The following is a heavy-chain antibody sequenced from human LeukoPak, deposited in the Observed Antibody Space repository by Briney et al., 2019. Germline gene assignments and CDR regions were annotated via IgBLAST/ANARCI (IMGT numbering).Heavy chain of an antibody. J-gene: IGHJ4*02. Sequence: SETLSLTCTVSGGSISSYYWSWIRQPPGKGLEWIGYIYYSGSTNYNPSLKSRVTISVDTSKNQFSLKLSSVTAADTAVYYCARASPQWLAYYYFDYWGQGTLVTVSS. CDR2: IYYSGST. D-gene: IGHD6-19*01. CDR3: ARASPQWLAYYYFDY. CDR1: GGSISSYY. V-gene: IGHV4-59*08.